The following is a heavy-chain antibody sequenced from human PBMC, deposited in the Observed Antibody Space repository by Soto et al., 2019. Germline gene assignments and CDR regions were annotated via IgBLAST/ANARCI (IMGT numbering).Heavy chain of an antibody. J-gene: IGHJ4*02. Sequence: GGSLRLSCAASGFTFSSYGMHWVRQAPGKGLEWVAVISYDGSNKYYADSVKGRFTISRDNSKNTLYLQMNSLRAEDTAVYYCAKDLPVTPFDYWGQGTLVTVSS. CDR2: ISYDGSNK. D-gene: IGHD4-4*01. CDR1: GFTFSSYG. V-gene: IGHV3-30*18. CDR3: AKDLPVTPFDY.